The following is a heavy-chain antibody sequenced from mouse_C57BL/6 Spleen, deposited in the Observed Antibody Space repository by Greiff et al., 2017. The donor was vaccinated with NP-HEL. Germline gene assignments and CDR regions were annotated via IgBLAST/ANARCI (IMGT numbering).Heavy chain of an antibody. D-gene: IGHD1-1*02. CDR1: GYTFTSYW. Sequence: QVQLQQPGAELVKPGASVKLSCKASGYTFTSYWMHWVKQRPGQGLEWIGMIHPNSGSTNYNEKFKSKATLTVDKSSSTAYMQLSSLTSEDSAVYYCARSGSLLRGYYFDYWGQGATLTVSS. J-gene: IGHJ2*01. V-gene: IGHV1-64*01. CDR2: IHPNSGST. CDR3: ARSGSLLRGYYFDY.